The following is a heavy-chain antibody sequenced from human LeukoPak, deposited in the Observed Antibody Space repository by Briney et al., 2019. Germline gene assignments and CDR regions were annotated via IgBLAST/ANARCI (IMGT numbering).Heavy chain of an antibody. Sequence: GGSLRLSCAASGFTFSSYAMHWVRQAPGKGLEWVAVISYDGSNKYYADSVKGRFTVSRDNSKNTLYLQMNSLRAEDTAVYYCARGVLLFDYWGEGTLVTVSS. CDR1: GFTFSSYA. D-gene: IGHD1-26*01. V-gene: IGHV3-30*04. CDR2: ISYDGSNK. J-gene: IGHJ4*02. CDR3: ARGVLLFDY.